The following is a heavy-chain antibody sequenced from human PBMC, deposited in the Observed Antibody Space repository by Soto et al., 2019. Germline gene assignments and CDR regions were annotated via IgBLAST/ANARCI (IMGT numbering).Heavy chain of an antibody. CDR3: ARLAWFGEYDHDY. J-gene: IGHJ4*02. CDR1: GYTFTSYA. D-gene: IGHD3-10*01. V-gene: IGHV7-4-1*01. Sequence: ASVKVSCKASGYTFTSYAVNWVRQAPGQGLEWMGWINTNTGNPTYAQGFTGRFVFSLDTSVSTAYLQICSLKAEDTAVYYGARLAWFGEYDHDYWGQGTLVTVSS. CDR2: INTNTGNP.